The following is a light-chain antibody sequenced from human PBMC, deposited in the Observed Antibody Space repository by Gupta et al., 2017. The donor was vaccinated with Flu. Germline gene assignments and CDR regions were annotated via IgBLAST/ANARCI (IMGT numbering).Light chain of an antibody. V-gene: IGKV3-11*01. CDR2: DAS. CDR3: QQRSNFIT. J-gene: IGKJ5*01. CDR1: QSVSSY. Sequence: EIVLTQSPATLSLSPGERATLSCRASQSVSSYLAWYQQKPGQAPRLLIYDASNRATGIPARFSGSGSGTDFTLTISSLEPEDFAVSYCQQRSNFITFGQGTRLEIK.